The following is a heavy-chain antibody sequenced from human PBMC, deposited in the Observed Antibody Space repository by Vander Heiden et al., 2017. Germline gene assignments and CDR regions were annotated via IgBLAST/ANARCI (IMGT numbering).Heavy chain of an antibody. Sequence: EVQLLESGGGLVQPGGSLRLSCAASGFIFNTYAMSWVRQAQGKGLEWVSRISTAGSVTDYADSVKGRFTISRDNSNNTLYLHMDSLRAEDTALYYCAKKSAGSYPFETWGQGTLVTVSS. D-gene: IGHD3-16*02. CDR1: GFIFNTYA. CDR3: AKKSAGSYPFET. J-gene: IGHJ5*02. CDR2: ISTAGSVT. V-gene: IGHV3-23*01.